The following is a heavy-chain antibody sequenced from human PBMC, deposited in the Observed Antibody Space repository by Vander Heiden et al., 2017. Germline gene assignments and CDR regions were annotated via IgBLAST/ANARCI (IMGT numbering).Heavy chain of an antibody. CDR2: IIPIFGTA. V-gene: IGHV1-69*01. Sequence: QVQLVQSGAEVKKPGSSVKVSCKASGDTFSSYAISWVRQAPGQGLEWMGGIIPIFGTANYAQKFQGRVTITADESTSTAYMELSSLRSEDTAVYYCARGGYSYGFGYYYGMDVWGQGTTVTVSS. CDR3: ARGGYSYGFGYYYGMDV. D-gene: IGHD5-18*01. CDR1: GDTFSSYA. J-gene: IGHJ6*02.